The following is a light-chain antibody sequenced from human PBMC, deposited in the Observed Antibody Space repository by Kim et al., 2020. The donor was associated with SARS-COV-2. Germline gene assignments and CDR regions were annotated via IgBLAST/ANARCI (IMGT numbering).Light chain of an antibody. V-gene: IGKV1-39*01. CDR1: QSISNY. J-gene: IGKJ5*01. CDR3: QQSYSTSIT. CDR2: AAS. Sequence: ATVADRVTITCRASQSISNYLNWYQQKPRKAPKLLLYAASSLQSGVPSRFSGSGSGTDFTLTISSLQPEDFATYYCQQSYSTSITFGQGTRLEIK.